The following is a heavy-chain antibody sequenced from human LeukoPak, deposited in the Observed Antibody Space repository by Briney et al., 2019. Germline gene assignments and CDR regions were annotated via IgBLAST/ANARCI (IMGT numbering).Heavy chain of an antibody. CDR3: ATSRNDILTGYYLDAFDI. J-gene: IGHJ3*02. CDR1: GYTLTELS. Sequence: GASVKVSCKVSGYTLTELSMHWARQAPGKGLEWMGGFDPEDGETIYAQKFQGRVTMTEDTSTDTAYMELSSLRSEDTAVYYCATSRNDILTGYYLDAFDIWGQGTMVTVSS. D-gene: IGHD3-9*01. CDR2: FDPEDGET. V-gene: IGHV1-24*01.